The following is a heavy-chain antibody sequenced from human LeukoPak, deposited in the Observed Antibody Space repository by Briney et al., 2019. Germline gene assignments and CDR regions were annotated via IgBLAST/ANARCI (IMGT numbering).Heavy chain of an antibody. D-gene: IGHD2-15*01. CDR1: GGSITVYY. Sequence: SETLSLTCTISGGSITVYYWNWIRHPPGKGLEWIGHISYRGSTSYNPPLKCRVTISLDTSKQQISLKRRSMTAEDTALSYLARRGRDCSGGSCYDWFDPWGQGTLVTVSS. J-gene: IGHJ5*02. V-gene: IGHV4-59*05. CDR2: ISYRGST. CDR3: ARRGRDCSGGSCYDWFDP.